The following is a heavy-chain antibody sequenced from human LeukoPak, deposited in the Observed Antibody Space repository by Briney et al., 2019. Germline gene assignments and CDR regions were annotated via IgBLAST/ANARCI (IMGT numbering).Heavy chain of an antibody. CDR1: GFTFEDYA. J-gene: IGHJ4*02. V-gene: IGHV3-9*01. CDR2: ISWNSGSI. Sequence: GRSLRLSYAVSGFTFEDYAMHWVRQAPGKGLDWVAAISWNSGSINYADSVKGRFTISRDNAKNSLYLQMNSLRAEDTAFYYCVKERSRTGYFDYWGQGTLVTVSS. D-gene: IGHD2-2*01. CDR3: VKERSRTGYFDY.